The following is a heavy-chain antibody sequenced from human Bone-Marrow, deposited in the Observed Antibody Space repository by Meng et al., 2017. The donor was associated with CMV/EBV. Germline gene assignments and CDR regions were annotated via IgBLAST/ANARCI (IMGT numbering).Heavy chain of an antibody. Sequence: GESLKISCTASGFTFADYAMHWVRQGPGKGLQWVANIKEDGSDKYCVDSLKGRFTISRDNANDSLHLQMNSLTAEDTAVYYCARGGREGTGDFWGQGTLVTVSS. D-gene: IGHD1/OR15-1a*01. CDR3: ARGGREGTGDF. J-gene: IGHJ4*02. CDR2: IKEDGSDK. V-gene: IGHV3-7*01. CDR1: GFTFADYA.